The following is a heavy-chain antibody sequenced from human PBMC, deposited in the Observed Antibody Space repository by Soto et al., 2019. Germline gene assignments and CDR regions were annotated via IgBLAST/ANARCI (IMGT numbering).Heavy chain of an antibody. V-gene: IGHV4-31*03. CDR3: ATTDYVAYYMDV. D-gene: IGHD3-10*02. J-gene: IGHJ6*03. CDR2: IYYSGNT. CDR1: GGSISSGYY. Sequence: KPSETLSLTCSVSGGSISSGYYWTWIRQHPGKGLEWIGYIYYSGNTYYNPSLKSRVTISVDTSKNQFSLKLSSVTAADTAVYYCATTDYVAYYMDVWGQGTTVTVYS.